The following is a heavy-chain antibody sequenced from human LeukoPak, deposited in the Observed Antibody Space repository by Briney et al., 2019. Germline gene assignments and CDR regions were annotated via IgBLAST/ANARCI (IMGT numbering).Heavy chain of an antibody. J-gene: IGHJ5*02. CDR1: GGTFSSYA. V-gene: IGHV1-69*04. D-gene: IGHD2-2*01. CDR2: IIPILGIA. CDR3: ARSECSSTSCYGGIMYWFDP. Sequence: ASVKVSCKASGGTFSSYAIIWVRQAPGQGLEWMGRIIPILGIANYAQKFQGRVTITADKSTSTAYMELSSLRSEDTAVYYCARSECSSTSCYGGIMYWFDPWGQGTLVTVSS.